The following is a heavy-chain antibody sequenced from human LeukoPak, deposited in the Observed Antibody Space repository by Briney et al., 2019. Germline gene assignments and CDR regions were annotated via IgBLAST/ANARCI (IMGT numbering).Heavy chain of an antibody. Sequence: KPGGSLRLSCAASGFTFSDYYMSWIRQAPGKGLEWVSYISSSSSYTNYADSVKGRFTISRDNAKNSLYLQMNSLRAEDTAVYYCARSGSGSYDEYYFGYWGQGTLVTVSS. J-gene: IGHJ4*02. V-gene: IGHV3-11*03. D-gene: IGHD3-10*01. CDR1: GFTFSDYY. CDR2: ISSSSSYT. CDR3: ARSGSGSYDEYYFGY.